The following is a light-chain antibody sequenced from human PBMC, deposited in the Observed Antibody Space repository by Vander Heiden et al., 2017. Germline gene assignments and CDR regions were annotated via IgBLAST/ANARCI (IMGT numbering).Light chain of an antibody. V-gene: IGLV2-14*03. CDR1: SRDAGGYDS. J-gene: IGLJ1*01. Sequence: QSALTQPASVSGSRRQSLTISCAGPSRDAGGYDSVSWYQQHPGKAPKLMIYDVTYRPSGVSIRVSGSKSGNTASLTISGLQAEDESDYYCSSYTTTGTRLFGTGTKVTVL. CDR3: SSYTTTGTRL. CDR2: DVT.